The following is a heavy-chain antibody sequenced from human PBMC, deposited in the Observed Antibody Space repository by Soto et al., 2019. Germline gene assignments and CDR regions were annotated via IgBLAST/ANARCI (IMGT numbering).Heavy chain of an antibody. CDR1: GGCVSSGSYY. V-gene: IGHV4-61*01. D-gene: IGHD2-2*01. CDR2: IYYSGST. Sequence: SGTLSLTCTVSGGCVSSGSYYWSWIRQPPGKGLEWIGYIYYSGSTNYNPSLKSRVTISVDTSKNQFSLKLSSVTAADTAVYYCARVRSTSWVWFDPWGQGTLVTVS. J-gene: IGHJ5*02. CDR3: ARVRSTSWVWFDP.